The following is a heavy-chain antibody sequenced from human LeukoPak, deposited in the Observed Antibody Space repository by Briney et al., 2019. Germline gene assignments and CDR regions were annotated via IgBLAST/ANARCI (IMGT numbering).Heavy chain of an antibody. Sequence: ASVKVSCKGSGYTLTELSMHWERQAPGKGLEWMGGFNPEDGETIYAQKFQGRVTMTEDTSADTAYMELSSLRSEDTAVYYCATWVGTTLIFDYWGQGTLVTVSS. CDR3: ATWVGTTLIFDY. D-gene: IGHD2-21*02. J-gene: IGHJ4*02. CDR2: FNPEDGET. V-gene: IGHV1-24*01. CDR1: GYTLTELS.